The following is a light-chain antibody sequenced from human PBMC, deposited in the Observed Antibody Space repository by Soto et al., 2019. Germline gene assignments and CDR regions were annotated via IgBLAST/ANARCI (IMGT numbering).Light chain of an antibody. CDR3: QQYYTTPLT. J-gene: IGKJ4*01. V-gene: IGKV4-1*01. Sequence: DIVMTQSPDSLAVSLGERATFNCKSSQSVLYSSNHQNYLAWYQQKPGQPPQLLIYWASTRESGVPDRFSGSGSGTDFTLTISSLQAEDVAVYYCQQYYTTPLTFGGGTKVEIK. CDR2: WAS. CDR1: QSVLYSSNHQNY.